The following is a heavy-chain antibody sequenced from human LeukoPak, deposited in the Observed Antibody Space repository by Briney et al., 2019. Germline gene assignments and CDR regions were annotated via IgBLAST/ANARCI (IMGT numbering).Heavy chain of an antibody. CDR3: ARVALGGYDY. V-gene: IGHV3-64*01. CDR1: GFTFTNYG. Sequence: GGSQRLSCAASGFTFTNYGLHWVRQAPGKGLEYVSAISSKGDNTYYANSVKGRFTISRDNSKNTLSLQMGSPRGDDTAVYYCARVALGGYDYWGQGTLVTVSS. D-gene: IGHD5-12*01. CDR2: ISSKGDNT. J-gene: IGHJ4*02.